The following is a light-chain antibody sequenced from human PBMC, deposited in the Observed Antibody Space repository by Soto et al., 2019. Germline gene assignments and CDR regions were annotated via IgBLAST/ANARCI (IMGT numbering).Light chain of an antibody. CDR3: GSYTSSSSYV. CDR2: EVS. J-gene: IGLJ1*01. V-gene: IGLV2-14*01. CDR1: IHYDF. Sequence: SVLTQPASVSGSPGQSITISCTGYIHYDFVSWYQQHPGTAPKLVIYEVSNRPSGTSDRFSGSKSGHTASLTISGLQTEDEAVYYCGSYTSSSSYVFGTGTKVTVL.